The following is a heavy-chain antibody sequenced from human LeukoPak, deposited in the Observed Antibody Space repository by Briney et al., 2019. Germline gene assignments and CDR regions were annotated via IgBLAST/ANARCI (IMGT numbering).Heavy chain of an antibody. D-gene: IGHD5/OR15-5a*01. V-gene: IGHV3-23*05. Sequence: GGSLRLSCAASGFTFTTCGMTWVRQAPGKGLEWVSSISDSGSHTYYTDSVKGRFTISRDNSKNTLYLQMNSLRAEDTAVYYCAKLPSDMSEFNYWGQGSLVTVSS. CDR1: GFTFTTCG. J-gene: IGHJ4*02. CDR2: ISDSGSHT. CDR3: AKLPSDMSEFNY.